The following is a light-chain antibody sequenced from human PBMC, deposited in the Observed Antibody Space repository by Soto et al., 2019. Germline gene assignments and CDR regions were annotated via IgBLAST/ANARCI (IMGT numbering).Light chain of an antibody. V-gene: IGLV2-14*03. CDR1: SSDVGGYNY. CDR3: SSYTSSTTVV. CDR2: DVS. Sequence: QSALTQPASVSGSPGQSITISCTGTSSDVGGYNYVSWYQQHSGKAPKLMIYDVSYRPLGVSNRFSGSKSGNTASLTISGLQAEDEADYYCSSYTSSTTVVFGGGTKLTVL. J-gene: IGLJ2*01.